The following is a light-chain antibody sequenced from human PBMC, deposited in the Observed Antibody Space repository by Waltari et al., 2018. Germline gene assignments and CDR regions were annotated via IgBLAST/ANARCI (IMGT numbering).Light chain of an antibody. Sequence: QSALTQPASVSGSPGQSITISCTGTSSDVGSYNLVSWYQQYPGKVPKLMLYEVTKRPSGVSNRLSGSKSGNTASLTISGLRAEDEADYYCCSHAGTYVVFGGGTKLTVL. CDR2: EVT. J-gene: IGLJ2*01. CDR3: CSHAGTYVV. V-gene: IGLV2-23*02. CDR1: SSDVGSYNL.